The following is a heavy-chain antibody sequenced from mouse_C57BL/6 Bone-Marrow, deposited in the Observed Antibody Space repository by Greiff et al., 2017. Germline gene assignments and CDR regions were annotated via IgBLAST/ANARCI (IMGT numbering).Heavy chain of an antibody. V-gene: IGHV1-64*01. J-gene: IGHJ3*01. CDR1: GYTFTSYW. D-gene: IGHD2-12*01. CDR2: VHTNSGST. CDR3: ARGTIPGPD. Sequence: QVHLKQPGAELVKPGASVKLSCMASGYTFTSYWMHWVKQRPGQGLEWIGMVHTNSGSTNYNEKFKSKATVTVDKSTTTAYMQLSRLTSNGAAVYYGARGTIPGPDWGQGTLVTVTA.